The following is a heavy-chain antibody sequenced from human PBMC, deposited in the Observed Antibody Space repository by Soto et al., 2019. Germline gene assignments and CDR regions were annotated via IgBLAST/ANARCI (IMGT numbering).Heavy chain of an antibody. CDR3: AKDLGDSSPVGFDE. J-gene: IGHJ4*02. D-gene: IGHD3-22*01. Sequence: GGSLRLSCAASGFTFSNYAMTWVRRAPGKGLEWVSVISGSGGIIYYADSVKGRFTISRDNSKNTLFLQMNSLRAEDTAVYYCAKDLGDSSPVGFDEWGQGTLVTVSS. V-gene: IGHV3-23*01. CDR1: GFTFSNYA. CDR2: ISGSGGII.